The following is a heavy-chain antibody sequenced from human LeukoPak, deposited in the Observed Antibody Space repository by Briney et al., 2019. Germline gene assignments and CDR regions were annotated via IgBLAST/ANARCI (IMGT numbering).Heavy chain of an antibody. CDR2: ISYDGSNK. Sequence: GRSLRLSCAASGFTFSSYAMHWVRQAPGKGLEWVAVISYDGSNKYYADSVKGRFTISRDNSKNTLYLQMNSLRAEDTAVYYCTTDDIPRSDYWGQGTLVTVSS. J-gene: IGHJ4*02. D-gene: IGHD2-2*02. V-gene: IGHV3-30-3*01. CDR1: GFTFSSYA. CDR3: TTDDIPRSDY.